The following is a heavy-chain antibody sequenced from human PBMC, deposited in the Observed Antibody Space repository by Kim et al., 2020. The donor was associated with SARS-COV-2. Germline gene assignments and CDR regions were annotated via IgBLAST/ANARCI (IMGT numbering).Heavy chain of an antibody. CDR3: VKELGRYFDY. J-gene: IGHJ4*02. V-gene: IGHV3-64D*06. D-gene: IGHD3-16*01. CDR2: ST. Sequence: STYDADAVKGRFTISRDNSKNTLYLQMSSLRAEDTAVYYCVKELGRYFDYWGQGTLVTVSS.